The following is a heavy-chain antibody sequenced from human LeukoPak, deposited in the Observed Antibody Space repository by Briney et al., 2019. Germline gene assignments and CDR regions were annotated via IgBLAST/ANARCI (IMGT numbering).Heavy chain of an antibody. CDR1: GFTFSSYG. J-gene: IGHJ5*02. CDR3: AKDRPNWFDP. Sequence: GRSLRLSCAASGFTFSSYGMHWVRQAPGKGLEWVAVISYDGSNKYYADSVKGRFTISRGNSKNTLYLQMNSLRAEDTAVYYCAKDRPNWFDPWGQGTLVTVSS. V-gene: IGHV3-30*18. CDR2: ISYDGSNK.